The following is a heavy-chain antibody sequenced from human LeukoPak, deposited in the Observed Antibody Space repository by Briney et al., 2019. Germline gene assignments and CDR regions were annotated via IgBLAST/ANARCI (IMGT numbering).Heavy chain of an antibody. Sequence: ASVKVSCKASGYTFISYGISWVRQAPGQGLEWMGWISPYNGNTKYLQKFQGRVTMTTDTSTSTAYMEVRSLRSDDTAVYYCAREESIGSYQFLNEYWGRGTLVTVSS. J-gene: IGHJ4*02. V-gene: IGHV1-18*01. D-gene: IGHD1-26*01. CDR3: AREESIGSYQFLNEY. CDR1: GYTFISYG. CDR2: ISPYNGNT.